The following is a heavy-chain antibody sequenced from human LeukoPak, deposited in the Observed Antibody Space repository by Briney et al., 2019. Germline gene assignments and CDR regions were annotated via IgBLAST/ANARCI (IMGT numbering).Heavy chain of an antibody. D-gene: IGHD4-17*01. J-gene: IGHJ4*02. CDR1: GYTFTGYY. CDR2: INPNSGGT. CDR3: ARRTTVTRAFDY. Sequence: ASVKVSCKASGYTFTGYYMHWVRQAPGQGLEWMGWINPNSGGTNYAQKFQGRVTMTRDTSISTAYMELSRLRSDDTAVYYCARRTTVTRAFDYWGQGTLVTVSS. V-gene: IGHV1-2*02.